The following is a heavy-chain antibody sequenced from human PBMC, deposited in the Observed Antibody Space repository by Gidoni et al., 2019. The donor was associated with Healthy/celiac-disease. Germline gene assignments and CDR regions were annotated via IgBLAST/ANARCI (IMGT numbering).Heavy chain of an antibody. V-gene: IGHV4-34*01. J-gene: IGHJ5*02. CDR2: INHSGST. Sequence: QVQLQQWGAGLLKPSETLSLTCAVYGGSFSGYYWSWIRQPPGKGLEWIGEINHSGSTNYNPSLKSRVTISVDTSKNQFSLKLSSVTAADTAVYYCARGNQARDFDPWGQGTLVTVSS. CDR3: ARGNQARDFDP. CDR1: GGSFSGYY.